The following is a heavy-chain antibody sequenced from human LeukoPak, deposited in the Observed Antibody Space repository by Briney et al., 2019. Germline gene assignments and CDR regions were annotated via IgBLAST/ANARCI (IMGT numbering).Heavy chain of an antibody. CDR1: GFSFSSYS. CDR2: IWYDGSNE. J-gene: IGHJ4*02. D-gene: IGHD6-13*01. Sequence: QTGGSLRLSCVASGFSFSSYSMHWVRHASGKGLEWVAVIWYDGSNEDYVDSVKGRFTISRDNSKNTLYLQMNGLRAEDTAVYYCARELAAWGQGTLVTVSS. V-gene: IGHV3-33*01. CDR3: ARELAA.